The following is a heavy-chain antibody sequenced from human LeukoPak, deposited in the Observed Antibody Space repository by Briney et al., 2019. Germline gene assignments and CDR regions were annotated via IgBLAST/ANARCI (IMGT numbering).Heavy chain of an antibody. V-gene: IGHV4-34*01. Sequence: SETLSLTCAVYGGSFSGYYWSWIRQPPGKGLEWIGEINHSGSTNYNPSLKSRVTISVDTSKNQFSLKLSSVTAADTAVYYCARGRTIAAARTLGYWGQGTLVTVSS. J-gene: IGHJ4*02. CDR1: GGSFSGYY. D-gene: IGHD6-13*01. CDR3: ARGRTIAAARTLGY. CDR2: INHSGST.